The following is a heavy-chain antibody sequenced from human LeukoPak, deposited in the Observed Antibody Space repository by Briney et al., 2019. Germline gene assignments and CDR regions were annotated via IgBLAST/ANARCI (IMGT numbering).Heavy chain of an antibody. CDR3: AKFKGHYGDSEYYFDS. Sequence: GGSLRLSCAASGFTFSSYRMNWVRQAPGKGLEWVANIKQDGSEKYYVDSVKGRFTISRDNAKNSLFLQMNSLRAEDTAVYYCAKFKGHYGDSEYYFDSWGQGTLVTVSS. J-gene: IGHJ4*02. V-gene: IGHV3-7*01. CDR1: GFTFSSYR. CDR2: IKQDGSEK. D-gene: IGHD3-10*01.